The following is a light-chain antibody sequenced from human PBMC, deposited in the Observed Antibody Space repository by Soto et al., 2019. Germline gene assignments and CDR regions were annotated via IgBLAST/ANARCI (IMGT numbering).Light chain of an antibody. J-gene: IGKJ1*01. V-gene: IGKV3-15*01. CDR3: QQYTNSPPWT. Sequence: DIVMTQSPATLSVSPGERATLSCRASQSVSTNLAWYQQKPGQAPRLLIYGASTRATGIPARFSGRGSGTEFTLIIISLQSHDFAVYYCQQYTNSPPWTFGQGTRVDLK. CDR2: GAS. CDR1: QSVSTN.